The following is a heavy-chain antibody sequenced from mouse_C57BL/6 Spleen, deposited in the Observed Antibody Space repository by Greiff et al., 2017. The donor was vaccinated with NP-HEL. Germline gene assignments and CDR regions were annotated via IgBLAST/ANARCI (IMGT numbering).Heavy chain of an antibody. CDR2: INYDGSST. Sequence: EVQVVESEGGLVQPGSSMKLSCTASGFTFSDYYMAWVRQVPEKGLEWVANINYDGSSTYYLDSLKSRFIISRDNAKNILYLQMSSLKSEDTATYYCARDEGRGGYYAMDYWGQGTSVTVSS. J-gene: IGHJ4*01. CDR1: GFTFSDYY. V-gene: IGHV5-16*01. D-gene: IGHD1-1*01. CDR3: ARDEGRGGYYAMDY.